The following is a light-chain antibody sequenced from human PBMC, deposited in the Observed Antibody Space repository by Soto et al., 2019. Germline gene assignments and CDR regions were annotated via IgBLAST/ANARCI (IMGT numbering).Light chain of an antibody. J-gene: IGKJ1*01. Sequence: NVLSQSSGTLSLSPRERATLSCRASQSVTSNYLAWYQQKPGQAPRLLIYGASNRATGIPDRFSGSGSGTDFTLTISRLEPEDFAVYYCQPYCISGTFGQGAKVDIK. CDR3: QPYCISGT. CDR2: GAS. V-gene: IGKV3-20*01. CDR1: QSVTSNY.